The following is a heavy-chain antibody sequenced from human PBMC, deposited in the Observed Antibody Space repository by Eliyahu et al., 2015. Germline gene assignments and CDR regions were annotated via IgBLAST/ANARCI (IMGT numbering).Heavy chain of an antibody. CDR1: GFTFSTYW. CDR2: INQDGSAK. J-gene: IGHJ4*02. CDR3: ARDVLPAGLFLGL. Sequence: EVQLVESGGGLVQPGGSLRLSCAASGFTFSTYWMTWVRQAPGKGLEWVANINQDGSAKYYVDSVKGRFTISRDNAKNSVYLQMNSLRVEDTAMYYCARDVLPAGLFLGLWGQGTLVTVSS. V-gene: IGHV3-7*01. D-gene: IGHD2-2*01.